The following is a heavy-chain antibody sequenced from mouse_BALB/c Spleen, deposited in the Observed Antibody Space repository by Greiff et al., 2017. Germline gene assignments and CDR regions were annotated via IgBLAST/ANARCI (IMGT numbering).Heavy chain of an antibody. V-gene: IGHV1S34*01. CDR1: GYSFTGYY. Sequence: LVKTGASVKISCKASGYSFTGYYMHWVKQSHGKSLEWIGYISCYNGATSYNQKFKGKATFTVDTSSSTAYMQFNSLTSEDSAVYDCARTRNLGDYYAMDYWGQGTSVTVSS. CDR2: ISCYNGAT. J-gene: IGHJ4*01. CDR3: ARTRNLGDYYAMDY.